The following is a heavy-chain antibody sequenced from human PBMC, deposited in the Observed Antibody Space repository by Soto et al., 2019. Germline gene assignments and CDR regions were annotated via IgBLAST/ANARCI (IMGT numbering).Heavy chain of an antibody. CDR3: ARGPSNDYYGMDV. CDR2: IWYDGSNK. D-gene: IGHD1-1*01. J-gene: IGHJ6*02. Sequence: QVQLVESGGGVVQPGRSLRLSCAASGFTFSSYGMHWVRQAPGKGLEWVAVIWYDGSNKYYADSVKGRFTISRDNSKNTLYLQMNSLRDEDTAVYYCARGPSNDYYGMDVWGQGTTVTVSS. V-gene: IGHV3-33*01. CDR1: GFTFSSYG.